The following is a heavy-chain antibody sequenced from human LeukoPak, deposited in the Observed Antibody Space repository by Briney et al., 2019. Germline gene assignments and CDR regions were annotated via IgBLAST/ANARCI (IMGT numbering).Heavy chain of an antibody. V-gene: IGHV3-48*02. Sequence: PGGSLRLSCAASGFTFSSYGMHWVRQAPGKGLEWVSYINHNGEMIFYPDFVKGRFTISRDNAKNSLYLQMNSLRDEDTAVYYCARDNDWAFHYWGQGTLVTVSS. D-gene: IGHD3-9*01. CDR1: GFTFSSYG. CDR3: ARDNDWAFHY. J-gene: IGHJ4*02. CDR2: INHNGEMI.